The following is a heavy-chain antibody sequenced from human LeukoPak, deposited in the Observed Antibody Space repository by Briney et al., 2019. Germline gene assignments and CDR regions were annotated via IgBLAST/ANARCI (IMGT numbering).Heavy chain of an antibody. J-gene: IGHJ5*02. Sequence: GESLRLSCAASGFTFSNYAVSWVRQAPGKEPEWVSGISDDGTNKYYADSLKGRVTISRDNSKNTVHLQMDSLRDDDGAVYYCAKDGNYYDSSGYYRINNWFDPWGQGTLVTVSS. D-gene: IGHD3-22*01. CDR2: ISDDGTNK. V-gene: IGHV3-23*01. CDR3: AKDGNYYDSSGYYRINNWFDP. CDR1: GFTFSNYA.